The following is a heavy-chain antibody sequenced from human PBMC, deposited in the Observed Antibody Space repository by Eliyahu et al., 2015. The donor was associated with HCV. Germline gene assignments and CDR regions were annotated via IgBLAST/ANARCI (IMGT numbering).Heavy chain of an antibody. Sequence: EVQLLESGGGLVQPGGSLRLXCVAXGFXFRSYTMTXVRQAXGKGLQXVADISGGAINTHYEDSVRGRFTISRDNSKNTLYLQMDSLRVEDTALYYCAKDPNGGMDVWGKGTMVSVSS. V-gene: IGHV3-23*01. CDR2: ISGGAINT. CDR1: GFXFRSYT. D-gene: IGHD2-8*01. J-gene: IGHJ6*04. CDR3: AKDPNGGMDV.